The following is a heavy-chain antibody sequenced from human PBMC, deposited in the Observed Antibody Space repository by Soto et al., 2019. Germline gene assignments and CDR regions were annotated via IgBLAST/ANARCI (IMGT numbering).Heavy chain of an antibody. Sequence: PSETLSLTCAVYGGSFNCYYLGWIRQPPGKGLEWIGEINHSGSTNYNPSLKSRVTISVDTSKNQFSLKLSSVTAADTAVYYCARRNRGYCSSTSCLNCGYSGYDAPLYYFDYWGQGTLVTVSS. CDR1: GGSFNCYY. V-gene: IGHV4-34*01. CDR3: ARRNRGYCSSTSCLNCGYSGYDAPLYYFDY. CDR2: INHSGST. J-gene: IGHJ4*02. D-gene: IGHD2-2*01.